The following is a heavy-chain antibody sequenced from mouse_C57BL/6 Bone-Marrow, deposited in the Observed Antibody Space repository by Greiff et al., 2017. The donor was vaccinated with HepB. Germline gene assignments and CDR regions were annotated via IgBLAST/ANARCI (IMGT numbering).Heavy chain of an antibody. Sequence: VQLQQSGAELVRPGTSVKMSCKASGYTFTNYWIGWAKQRPGHGLEWIGDIYPGGGYTNYNEKFKGKATLTADKSSSTAYMQFSSLTSEDSAIYYCARLGAQGFDYWGQGTTLTVSS. V-gene: IGHV1-63*01. CDR2: IYPGGGYT. CDR1: GYTFTNYW. CDR3: ARLGAQGFDY. J-gene: IGHJ2*01.